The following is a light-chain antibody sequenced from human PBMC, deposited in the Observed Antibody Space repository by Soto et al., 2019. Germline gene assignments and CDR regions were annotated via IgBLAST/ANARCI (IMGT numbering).Light chain of an antibody. CDR1: SSDIGDYNY. Sequence: QSALTQPASVSGSPGQSITISCTGTSSDIGDYNYVSWYQHHPGKAPKLMIYDVINRPSGVSYRFSGSKSGNTASLTISAIQVEDEADYYCSSYSSDSTVVFGGGTKVTVL. CDR3: SSYSSDSTVV. V-gene: IGLV2-14*03. J-gene: IGLJ2*01. CDR2: DVI.